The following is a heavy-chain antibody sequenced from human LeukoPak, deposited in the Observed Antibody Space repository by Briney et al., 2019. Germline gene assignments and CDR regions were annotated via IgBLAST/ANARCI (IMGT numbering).Heavy chain of an antibody. CDR3: ARGSGYYSSAFDI. CDR1: GGSISSYY. D-gene: IGHD3-22*01. V-gene: IGHV4-59*01. Sequence: PSETLSLTCTVSGGSISSYYWSWIRQPPGKGLEWIGYIYYSGSTNYNPSLKSRVTISVDTSKNQFSLKLSSVTAADTAVYYCARGSGYYSSAFDIWGQGTMVTVSS. CDR2: IYYSGST. J-gene: IGHJ3*02.